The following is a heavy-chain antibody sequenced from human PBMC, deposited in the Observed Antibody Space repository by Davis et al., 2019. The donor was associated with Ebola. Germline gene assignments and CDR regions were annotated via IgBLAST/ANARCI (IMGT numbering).Heavy chain of an antibody. CDR2: IYYSGST. J-gene: IGHJ2*01. CDR3: ARSTTYYYDSSGYYLYWYFDL. Sequence: SETLSLTCTVSGGSISSGGYYWSWIRQHPGKGLEWIGYIYYSGSTYYNPSLKSRVTISVDTSKNQFSLKLSSVTAADTAVYYCARSTTYYYDSSGYYLYWYFDLWGRGTLVTVSS. V-gene: IGHV4-61*08. CDR1: GGSISSGGYY. D-gene: IGHD3-22*01.